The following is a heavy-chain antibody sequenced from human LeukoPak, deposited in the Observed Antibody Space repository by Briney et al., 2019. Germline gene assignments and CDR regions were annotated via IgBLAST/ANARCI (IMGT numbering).Heavy chain of an antibody. V-gene: IGHV3-74*01. CDR1: GFTFSSYW. Sequence: GGSLRLSCAASGFTFSSYWMHWVRQAPGKGLVWVSNINSDGSVTTYADSVKGRFTTSRDNAKNTLYLQMASLRVEDTAVFYCASALGVTTMVWGQGTLVTVSS. CDR3: ASALGVTTMV. CDR2: INSDGSVT. D-gene: IGHD5-18*01. J-gene: IGHJ4*02.